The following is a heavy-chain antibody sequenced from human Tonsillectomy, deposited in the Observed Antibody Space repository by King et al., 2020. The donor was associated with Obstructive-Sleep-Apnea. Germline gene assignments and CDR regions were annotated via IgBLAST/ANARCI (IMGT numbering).Heavy chain of an antibody. CDR3: LGYYDSSGYSYDEDYYYGMDV. D-gene: IGHD3-22*01. V-gene: IGHV4-39*07. CDR1: GGSISGSSYY. J-gene: IGHJ6*02. Sequence: LQLQESGPGLVKPSETLSLTCTVSGGSISGSSYYWGWIRQPPGKGLEWIGSIYYSGSTYYNPSLKSRVTISVDTSRNKFSLKRSSLTAADTAVYYCLGYYDSSGYSYDEDYYYGMDVWGQGTTVTVSS. CDR2: IYYSGST.